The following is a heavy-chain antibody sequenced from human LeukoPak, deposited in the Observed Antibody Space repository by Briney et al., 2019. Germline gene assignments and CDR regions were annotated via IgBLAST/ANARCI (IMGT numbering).Heavy chain of an antibody. V-gene: IGHV3-7*01. D-gene: IGHD6-19*01. Sequence: PGGSLRLSCAASGFTFSSSAMSWVRQAPGKGLEWVANIKQDGSEKYYVDSVKGRFTISRDNAKNSLYLQMDSLRAEDTAVYYCARDWSSGYYTYFQHWGQGTLVTVSS. CDR2: IKQDGSEK. CDR3: ARDWSSGYYTYFQH. CDR1: GFTFSSSA. J-gene: IGHJ1*01.